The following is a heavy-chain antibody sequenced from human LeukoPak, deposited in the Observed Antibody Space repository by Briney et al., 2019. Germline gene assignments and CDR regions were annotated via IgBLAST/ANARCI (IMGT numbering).Heavy chain of an antibody. CDR3: ATDFYDTT. J-gene: IGHJ5*02. Sequence: GGSLRLSCATSGFTFSDAWMNWVRQAPGKGLEWVGRIRRNSDGGTIDYAAPVKGRFALSRDDSKNTLYLHMSSLQTEDTAVYYCATDFYDTTWGQRTLVTVSS. CDR1: GFTFSDAW. D-gene: IGHD3-22*01. CDR2: IRRNSDGGTI. V-gene: IGHV3-15*07.